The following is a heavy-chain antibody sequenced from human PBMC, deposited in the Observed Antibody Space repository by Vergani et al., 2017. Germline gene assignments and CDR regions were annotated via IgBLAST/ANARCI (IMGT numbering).Heavy chain of an antibody. J-gene: IGHJ6*03. CDR2: ISFDGNKK. CDR1: GFPFSDYG. Sequence: QVQLVESGGGEVQPGRSLILPCSAAGFPFSDYGVPWVRQAPGKGLEGVSVISFDGNKKNYAESVKGRFTISRDNSKNTLYLEMNALRAEDTAVYYCARDFLTRVTTLDYYYMGVWGKGTTVTVSS. CDR3: ARDFLTRVTTLDYYYMGV. D-gene: IGHD1-1*01. V-gene: IGHV3-30*03.